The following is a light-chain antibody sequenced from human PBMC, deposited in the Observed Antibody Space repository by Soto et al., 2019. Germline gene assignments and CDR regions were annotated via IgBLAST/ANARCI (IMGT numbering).Light chain of an antibody. CDR1: VNDVTAYYR. CDR2: DVS. CDR3: SVYTRTSTYV. J-gene: IGLJ1*01. V-gene: IGLV2-18*01. Sequence: QSVLTQPPSVSGSPGPSATISCSGTVNDVTAYYRVSWYHKTPGTAPKLMIYDVSNRPSGVPDRFSGSRSGNTASLTISGLQPEDEGDYYCSVYTRTSTYVFGTGTKVTVL.